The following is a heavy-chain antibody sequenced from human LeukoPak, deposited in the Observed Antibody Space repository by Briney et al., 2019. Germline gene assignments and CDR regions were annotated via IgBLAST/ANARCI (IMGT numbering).Heavy chain of an antibody. J-gene: IGHJ4*02. CDR1: GGSFSGYY. CDR2: LSGSGGST. D-gene: IGHD3-22*01. CDR3: AKDPRRYYYDSSAYYDY. V-gene: IGHV3-23*01. Sequence: ETLSLTCAVYGGSFSGYYWSWVRQAPGKGLEWVSALSGSGGSTYYADSVKGRFTISRDNSKNTLYLQMNSLRADDTAVYYCAKDPRRYYYDSSAYYDYWGQGTLVTVSS.